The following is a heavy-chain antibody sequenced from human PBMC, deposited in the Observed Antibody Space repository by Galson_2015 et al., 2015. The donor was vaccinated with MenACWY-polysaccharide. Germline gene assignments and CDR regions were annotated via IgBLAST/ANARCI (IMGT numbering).Heavy chain of an antibody. CDR2: MSGRRGYT. Sequence: SLRLSCAASGFDFRSYAMSWVRQAPGKGLEWVSTMSGRRGYTYYADSVKGRFTISRDNSKNTLYLQMSNLRADDTAIYSCATHPKGTDSRWYDYWGQGTLVTVSS. V-gene: IGHV3-23*01. CDR1: GFDFRSYA. J-gene: IGHJ4*02. CDR3: ATHPKGTDSRWYDY. D-gene: IGHD3-22*01.